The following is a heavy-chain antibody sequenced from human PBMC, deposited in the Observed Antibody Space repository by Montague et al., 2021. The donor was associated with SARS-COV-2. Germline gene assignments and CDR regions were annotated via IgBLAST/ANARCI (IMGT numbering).Heavy chain of an antibody. Sequence: PALVKPTQTLTLTCTFSGFSLSTSGMCVSWIRQPPGKALEWLARXDWDDDKYYSTSLKTRLTISKDTPKTQVVLTMTNMDPVDTATYYCARGYYDILTGYLDAFDIWGQGTMVTVSS. CDR3: ARGYYDILTGYLDAFDI. J-gene: IGHJ3*02. V-gene: IGHV2-70*11. CDR2: XDWDDDK. D-gene: IGHD3-9*01. CDR1: GFSLSTSGMC.